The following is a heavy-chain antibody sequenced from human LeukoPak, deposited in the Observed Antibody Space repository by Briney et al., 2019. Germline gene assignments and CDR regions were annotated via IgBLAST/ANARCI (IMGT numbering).Heavy chain of an antibody. CDR1: GFTFSSYG. D-gene: IGHD3-22*01. CDR3: AKEYYYDSSGYYYVHYYYGMDV. CDR2: IRYDGSNK. V-gene: IGHV3-30*02. J-gene: IGHJ6*02. Sequence: GGSLRLSCAASGFTFSSYGMHWVRQAPGKGLEWVAFIRYDGSNKYYADSVKGRFTISRDNSKNTLYLQMNSLRAEDTAVYYCAKEYYYDSSGYYYVHYYYGMDVWGQGTTVTVSS.